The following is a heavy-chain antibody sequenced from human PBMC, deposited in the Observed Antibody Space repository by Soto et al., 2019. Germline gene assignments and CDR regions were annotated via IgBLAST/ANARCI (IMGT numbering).Heavy chain of an antibody. CDR3: ARQLDYGDLTRYWYFDL. V-gene: IGHV1-3*01. CDR2: INAGNGNT. CDR1: GYTFTSYA. D-gene: IGHD4-17*01. J-gene: IGHJ2*01. Sequence: QVQLVQSGAEVKKPGASVKVSCKASGYTFTSYAMHWVRQAPGQRLEWMGWINAGNGNTKYSQKFQGRVTITRDTSASKAYMELSSLRSEDTAVYYCARQLDYGDLTRYWYFDLWGRGTLVTVSS.